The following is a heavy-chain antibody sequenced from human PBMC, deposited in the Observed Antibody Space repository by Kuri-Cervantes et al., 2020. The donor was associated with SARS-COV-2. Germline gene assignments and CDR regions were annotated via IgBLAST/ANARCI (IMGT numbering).Heavy chain of an antibody. CDR2: ISSSSSYI. D-gene: IGHD3-3*01. V-gene: IGHV3-21*01. CDR1: GFTFSSYS. CDR3: ARDRRLYYDFWSGYYMDV. J-gene: IGHJ6*03. Sequence: GGSLRLSCAASGFTFSSYSMNWVRQAPGKGLEWVSSISSSSSYIYYADSVKGRFTISRDNAKNSLYLQMNSLRAEDTAVYYCARDRRLYYDFWSGYYMDVWGKGTTVTVSS.